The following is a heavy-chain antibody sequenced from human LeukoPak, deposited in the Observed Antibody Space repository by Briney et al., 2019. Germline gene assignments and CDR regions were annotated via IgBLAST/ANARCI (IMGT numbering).Heavy chain of an antibody. J-gene: IGHJ4*02. CDR2: INHSGST. CDR1: GGSFSGYY. D-gene: IGHD3-10*01. CDR3: ARGMVRGVKTPPDY. V-gene: IGHV4-34*01. Sequence: SETLSLTCAVYGGSFSGYYWSWIRQPPGKGLEWIGEINHSGSTNYNPSLKSRVTISVDTSKNQFSLKLSSVTAADTAVYYCARGMVRGVKTPPDYWGQGTLVTVSS.